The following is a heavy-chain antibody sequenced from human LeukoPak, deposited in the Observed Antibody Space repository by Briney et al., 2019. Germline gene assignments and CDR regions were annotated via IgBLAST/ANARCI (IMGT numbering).Heavy chain of an antibody. Sequence: ASVKVSCKASGYTFTSYDINWVRQAPGQGLEWMGWMNPNSGNTGYAQKFQGRVTMTRNTSISTAYMELSSLRSEDTAVYYCARASGDVLWFGELLYHYGMDVWGQGTTVTVSS. CDR1: GYTFTSYD. V-gene: IGHV1-8*01. CDR2: MNPNSGNT. J-gene: IGHJ6*02. D-gene: IGHD3-10*01. CDR3: ARASGDVLWFGELLYHYGMDV.